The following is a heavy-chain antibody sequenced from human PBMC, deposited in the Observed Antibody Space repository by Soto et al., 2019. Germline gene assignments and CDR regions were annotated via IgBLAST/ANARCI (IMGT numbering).Heavy chain of an antibody. CDR2: IRSKTSSETN. D-gene: IGHD3-22*01. CDR1: GFPFTKAW. V-gene: IGHV3-15*01. CDR3: DNDGWTGIVGI. Sequence: EVQLVESGGSLVTPGGSLRLSCAASGFPFTKAWITWVRQAPGKGLEWVGRIRSKTSSETNEYAAPVKGRFTISRDDSKNMLYLEMNSLKIEDTGVYYCDNDGWTGIVGIWGQGTMVTVSS. J-gene: IGHJ3*02.